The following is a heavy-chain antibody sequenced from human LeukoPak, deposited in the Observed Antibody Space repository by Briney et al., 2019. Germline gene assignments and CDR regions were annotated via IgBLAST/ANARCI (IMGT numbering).Heavy chain of an antibody. J-gene: IGHJ4*02. D-gene: IGHD2/OR15-2a*01. CDR3: AKVSTWSVY. CDR2: ISGSGGST. CDR1: GFTFSSYA. Sequence: PGGSLSLSCAPSGFTFSSYAMSWVRQAPGKGLEWVSAISGSGGSTYYADSVKGRFTISRDNSKNTLYLQMNSLRDEDTAVYYCAKVSTWSVYWGQGTLVTVSS. V-gene: IGHV3-23*01.